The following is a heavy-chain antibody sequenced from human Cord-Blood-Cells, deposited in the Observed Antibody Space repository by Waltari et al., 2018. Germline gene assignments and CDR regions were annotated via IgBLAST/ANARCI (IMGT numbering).Heavy chain of an antibody. V-gene: IGHV1-2*04. CDR2: SNPNSGGK. J-gene: IGHJ3*02. Sequence: QVQLVQSGAEVKKPGASVKVSCKASGYTFTGYYMHWVRQAPGQRLEWMGWSNPNSGGKNYAQKFQGWVTMARDTSISTAYMELSRLRSDDTAVYYCARGTGYSSSWYPDAFDIWGQGTMVTVSS. CDR1: GYTFTGYY. D-gene: IGHD6-13*01. CDR3: ARGTGYSSSWYPDAFDI.